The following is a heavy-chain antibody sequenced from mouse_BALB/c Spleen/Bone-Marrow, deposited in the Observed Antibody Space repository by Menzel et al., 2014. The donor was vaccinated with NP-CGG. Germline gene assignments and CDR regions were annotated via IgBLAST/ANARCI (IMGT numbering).Heavy chain of an antibody. CDR3: AREGGGYAGVDY. Sequence: EVKLVESGGGVVQPGGSRKLSCAASGFTFSSFGMHWVRQAPEKGLEWVAYISSGSSTFYYADKVEGRFTVSRDNPTNTLLLQMSGLGYEETAMHYCAREGGGYAGVDYWGQGTTLTVSS. V-gene: IGHV5-17*02. CDR1: GFTFSSFG. J-gene: IGHJ2*01. D-gene: IGHD1-1*02. CDR2: ISSGSSTF.